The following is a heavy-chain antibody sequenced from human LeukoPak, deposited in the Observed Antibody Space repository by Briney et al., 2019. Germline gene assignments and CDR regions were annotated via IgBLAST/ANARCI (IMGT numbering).Heavy chain of an antibody. CDR1: GGSISANY. V-gene: IGHV4-4*07. CDR3: ARDAFYYDSGEDY. D-gene: IGHD3-22*01. CDR2: IYSGGSA. J-gene: IGHJ4*02. Sequence: SETLSLTCTVSGGSISANYWIWMRQPAGKGLEYIGRIYSGGSATYNPSLKSRVTMSEDPSKNQFSLRLTSVTAADTAVYYCARDAFYYDSGEDYWGQGTLVTVSS.